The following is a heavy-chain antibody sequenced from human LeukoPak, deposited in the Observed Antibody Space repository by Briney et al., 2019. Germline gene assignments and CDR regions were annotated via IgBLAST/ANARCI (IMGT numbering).Heavy chain of an antibody. CDR2: IYYSGST. D-gene: IGHD1-7*01. CDR3: ARGNWNYAP. CDR1: GGSISSHY. Sequence: SETLSLTCTVSGGSISSHYWSWIRQPPGKGLEWIGYIYYSGSTNYNPSLKSRVTISVDPSKNQFSLKLSSVTAADTAVYYCARGNWNYAPWGQGTLVTVSS. V-gene: IGHV4-59*11. J-gene: IGHJ5*02.